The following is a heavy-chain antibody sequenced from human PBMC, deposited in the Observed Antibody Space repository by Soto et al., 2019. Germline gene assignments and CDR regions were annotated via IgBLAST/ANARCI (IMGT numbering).Heavy chain of an antibody. CDR2: IKTKAGGGAT. CDR1: GFTFRNAW. D-gene: IGHD3-3*01. J-gene: IGHJ6*02. CDR3: TTGLRHPGGVDV. Sequence: PGGSLRLSCAASGFTFRNAWMNWFRQAPGKGLEWVGRIKTKAGGGATDYAAPVKGRFTISRDDSKNTLYVQMNSLKTEDTAVYYCTTGLRHPGGVDVRGQGTTVTVSS. V-gene: IGHV3-15*07.